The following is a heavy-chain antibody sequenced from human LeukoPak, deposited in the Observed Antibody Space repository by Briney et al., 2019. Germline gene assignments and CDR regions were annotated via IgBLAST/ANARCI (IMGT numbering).Heavy chain of an antibody. CDR2: IKQEGSEK. CDR3: ARDQTGTGDSSGYYGLYYFDY. D-gene: IGHD3-22*01. J-gene: IGHJ4*02. V-gene: IGHV3-7*01. CDR1: GFTFSSYW. Sequence: GGSLRLSCAASGFTFSSYWMSWFGQAPGKGREGVANIKQEGSEKYYVDSVKGRFTISRDNAKNSLYLQMNSLRAEDTAVYYCARDQTGTGDSSGYYGLYYFDYWGQGTLVTVSS.